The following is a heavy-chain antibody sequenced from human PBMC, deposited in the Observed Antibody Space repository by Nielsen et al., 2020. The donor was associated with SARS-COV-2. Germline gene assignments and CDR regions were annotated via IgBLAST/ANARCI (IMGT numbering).Heavy chain of an antibody. CDR1: GFTFSSYS. Sequence: GESLKISCAASGFTFSSYSMNWVRQAPGKGLEWVSSISSSSSYIYYADSVKGRFTISRDNAKNSLYLQMNSLRAEDTAVYYCVGNMVRGVIRSNAFDIWGQGTMVTVSS. J-gene: IGHJ3*02. CDR2: ISSSSSYI. V-gene: IGHV3-21*01. CDR3: VGNMVRGVIRSNAFDI. D-gene: IGHD3-10*01.